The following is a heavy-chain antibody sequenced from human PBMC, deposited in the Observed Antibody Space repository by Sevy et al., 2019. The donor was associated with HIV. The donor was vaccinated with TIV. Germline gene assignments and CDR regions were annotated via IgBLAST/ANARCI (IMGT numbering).Heavy chain of an antibody. J-gene: IGHJ4*02. V-gene: IGHV7-4-1*02. CDR1: GYTFTSYA. D-gene: IGHD3-22*01. Sequence: ASVKVSCKASGYTFTSYAMNWVRQAPGQGLEWMGWINTNTGNPTYAQGFTGRFVFSLDTSVSTAYLQISSLKAEDTAVYYCASGTHNYYDSSGYYGVYWGQGTLVTVSS. CDR2: INTNTGNP. CDR3: ASGTHNYYDSSGYYGVY.